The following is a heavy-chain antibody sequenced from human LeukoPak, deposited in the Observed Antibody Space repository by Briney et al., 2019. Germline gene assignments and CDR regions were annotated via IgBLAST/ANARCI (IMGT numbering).Heavy chain of an antibody. CDR2: IESGGTT. D-gene: IGHD1-26*01. J-gene: IGHJ5*02. Sequence: GGSLRLSCEASGFTFSRTWMHWVRQGPGKGLLWLSRIESGGTTMYAESVKGRFTISRDNAKNSLYLQMNSLRAEDTAVYYCARLLRLTFDPWGQGTLVTVSS. V-gene: IGHV3-74*03. CDR1: GFTFSRTW. CDR3: ARLLRLTFDP.